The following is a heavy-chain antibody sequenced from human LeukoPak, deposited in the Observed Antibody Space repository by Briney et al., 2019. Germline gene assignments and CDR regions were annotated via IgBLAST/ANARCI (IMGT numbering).Heavy chain of an antibody. J-gene: IGHJ4*02. D-gene: IGHD2-15*01. CDR1: GFTFSTSW. CDR3: VEGLGGSSDY. CDR2: INPDGSTI. Sequence: PGGSLRLSCATSGFTFSTSWMRWVRQAPGKGLVWVSRINPDGSTINYADSVEGRFTISRDNAKNTVHLQMNSLRAEDTAVYFCVEGLGGSSDYWGQGTLVTVSS. V-gene: IGHV3-74*01.